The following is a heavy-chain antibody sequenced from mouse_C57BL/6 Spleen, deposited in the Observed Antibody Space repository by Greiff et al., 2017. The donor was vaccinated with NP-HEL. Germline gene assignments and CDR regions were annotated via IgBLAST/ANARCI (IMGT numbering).Heavy chain of an antibody. CDR3: ARHNYGSSYGYAMDY. D-gene: IGHD1-1*01. CDR2: IWSDGST. Sequence: QVQLKESGPGLVAPSQRLSITCTVSGFSLTSYGVHWVRQPPGKGLEWLVVIWSDGSTTYNSALKSRLSISKDNSKSQVFLKMNSLQTDDTAMYYCARHNYGSSYGYAMDYWGQGTSVTVSS. J-gene: IGHJ4*01. CDR1: GFSLTSYG. V-gene: IGHV2-6-1*01.